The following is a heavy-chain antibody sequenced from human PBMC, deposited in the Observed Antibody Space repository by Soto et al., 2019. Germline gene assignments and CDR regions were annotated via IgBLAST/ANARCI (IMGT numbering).Heavy chain of an antibody. Sequence: GGSLRLSFTASGFTFGDYAMSWFRQAPGKGLEWVGFIRSKAYGGTTEYAASVKGRFTISRDDCKSIAYLQMNSLKTEDTAVYYCTRDSVSAFWSGDSDYCYGMDGWGQGTTVTVCS. V-gene: IGHV3-49*03. J-gene: IGHJ6*02. CDR2: IRSKAYGGTT. CDR1: GFTFGDYA. D-gene: IGHD3-3*01. CDR3: TRDSVSAFWSGDSDYCYGMDG.